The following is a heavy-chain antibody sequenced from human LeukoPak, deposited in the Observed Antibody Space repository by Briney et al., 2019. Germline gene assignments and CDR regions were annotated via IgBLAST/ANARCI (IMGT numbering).Heavy chain of an antibody. V-gene: IGHV1-69*04. CDR1: GGTFSSYA. J-gene: IGHJ4*02. CDR3: ARGREGIAVAVPFDY. CDR2: IIPILGIA. D-gene: IGHD6-19*01. Sequence: GASVKVSCKASGGTFSSYAISWVRQAPGQGLEWMGRIIPILGIANYAQKFQGRVTITADKSTSTAYMELSSLRSEDTAVYYCARGREGIAVAVPFDYWGQGTLVTVSS.